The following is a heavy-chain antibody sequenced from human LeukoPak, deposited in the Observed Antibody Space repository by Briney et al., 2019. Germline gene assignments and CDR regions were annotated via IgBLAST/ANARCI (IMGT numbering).Heavy chain of an antibody. CDR1: GGSFSGYY. CDR2: INHSGST. V-gene: IGHV4-34*01. J-gene: IGHJ5*02. CDR3: ARVDIVVVPAALYNWFDP. Sequence: SETLSLTCAVYGGSFSGYYWSWIRQPPGKGLGWIGEINHSGSTNYNPSLKSRVTISVDTSKNQFSLKLSSVTAADTAVYYCARVDIVVVPAALYNWFDPWGQGTLVTVSS. D-gene: IGHD2-2*03.